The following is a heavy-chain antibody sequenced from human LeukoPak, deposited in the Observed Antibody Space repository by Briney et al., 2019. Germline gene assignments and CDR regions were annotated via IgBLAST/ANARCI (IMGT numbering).Heavy chain of an antibody. CDR1: GFTFSSYE. V-gene: IGHV3-48*03. CDR3: AHVKARSGSGFDI. D-gene: IGHD3-3*01. Sequence: PGGSLRLSCAASGFTFSSYEMNWVRQAPGKGLEWVSYISSSGSTIYYSDSVKGRFTISRDNAKNSLYLQMNSLSPEDTAVYYCAHVKARSGSGFDIWGQGTMVTVSS. J-gene: IGHJ3*02. CDR2: ISSSGSTI.